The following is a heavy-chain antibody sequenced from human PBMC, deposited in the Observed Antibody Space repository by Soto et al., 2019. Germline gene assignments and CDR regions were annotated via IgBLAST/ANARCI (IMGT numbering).Heavy chain of an antibody. CDR1: GFTFSSYA. Sequence: EVQLLESGGGLVQPGGSLRHSCAASGFTFSSYAMSWVRQTPGKGLEWVSGISGGGGNTYYADSVTGRFTISRDNSRNTLYLQMNSLRAADTAIYYCAKDRGAGGRFSGIAVAGIPSWGQGTLVTVSS. V-gene: IGHV3-23*01. D-gene: IGHD6-19*01. J-gene: IGHJ5*02. CDR2: ISGGGGNT. CDR3: AKDRGAGGRFSGIAVAGIPS.